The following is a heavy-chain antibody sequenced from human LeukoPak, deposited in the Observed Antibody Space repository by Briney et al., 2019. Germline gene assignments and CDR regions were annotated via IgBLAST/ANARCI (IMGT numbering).Heavy chain of an antibody. V-gene: IGHV3-21*06. J-gene: IGHJ6*03. CDR3: ARDPYSGHYGDYYYYYMDV. Sequence: GGSLRLSCAASGFTLSSSEMNWVRHAPGKGLEWISSITSSSSYIYYADSVKGRFTISRDNAKNSLYLQMNSLSPDDTAVYFCARDPYSGHYGDYYYYYMDVWGKGTTVTISS. CDR1: GFTLSSSE. CDR2: ITSSSSYI. D-gene: IGHD1-26*01.